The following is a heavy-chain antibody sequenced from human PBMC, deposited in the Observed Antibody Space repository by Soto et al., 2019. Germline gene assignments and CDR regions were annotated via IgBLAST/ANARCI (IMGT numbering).Heavy chain of an antibody. D-gene: IGHD6-13*01. Sequence: GGSLRLSCAASGCTFSSYGMNWVRQAPGKGLEWISYISGSSSPIYYADSVKGRFTISRDNAKNSLFLQMNSLRVEDTAVYYCARRSAALSFVYWGQGPLVTVSS. V-gene: IGHV3-48*04. CDR1: GCTFSSYG. CDR2: ISGSSSPI. CDR3: ARRSAALSFVY. J-gene: IGHJ4*02.